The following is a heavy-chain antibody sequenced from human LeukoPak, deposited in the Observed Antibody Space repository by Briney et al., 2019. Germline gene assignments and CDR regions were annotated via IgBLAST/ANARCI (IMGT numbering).Heavy chain of an antibody. Sequence: GGSLRLSCAASGCALSSHWMTWVRQVPGRGPEWVANVNRDGSETYYLDSVKGRFTISKDNAKNSLYLQMNSLRAEDTALYHCARNNGMDVWGQGTTVIVSS. CDR3: ARNNGMDV. CDR1: GCALSSHW. J-gene: IGHJ6*02. CDR2: VNRDGSET. V-gene: IGHV3-7*03.